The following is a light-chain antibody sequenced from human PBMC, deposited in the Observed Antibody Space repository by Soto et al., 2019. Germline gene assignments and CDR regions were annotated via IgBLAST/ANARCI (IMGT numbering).Light chain of an antibody. Sequence: QLVLTQPPSVSGAPGQRVTISCTGSSSNIGAGYHVHWYQQLPGTAPKLLIYNNNNRPSGVPGRFSGSKSGTSASLAITGLQADDEADYYCQSFDSSLNVVFGGGTKLTVL. CDR3: QSFDSSLNVV. CDR2: NNN. J-gene: IGLJ3*02. V-gene: IGLV1-40*01. CDR1: SSNIGAGYH.